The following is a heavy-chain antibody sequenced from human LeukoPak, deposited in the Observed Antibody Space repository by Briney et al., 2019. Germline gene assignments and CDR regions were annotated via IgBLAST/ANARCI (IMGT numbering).Heavy chain of an antibody. V-gene: IGHV3-9*01. Sequence: GGSLRLSCAASGFTFDDYAMHWVRQAPGKGLELVSGISWNSGSIGYADSVKGRFTISRDNAKNSLYLQVNGLRAEDTALYYCAKDRAGGSGSFFDYWGQGTLVTVSS. CDR2: ISWNSGSI. CDR1: GFTFDDYA. J-gene: IGHJ4*02. D-gene: IGHD1-26*01. CDR3: AKDRAGGSGSFFDY.